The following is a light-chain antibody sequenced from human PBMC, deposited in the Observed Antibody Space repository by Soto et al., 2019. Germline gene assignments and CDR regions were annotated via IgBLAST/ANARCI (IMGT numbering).Light chain of an antibody. CDR2: DAM. Sequence: EIVLTQSPVTLSLSPGERATFACRASQSVRNNYLAWYQQKPGQAPRLLIYDAMSRAAGVPDRFSGSGSGTDFTLTISRLEPEDFALYYCQHYGSSRAFGQGTKVDIK. CDR1: QSVRNNY. V-gene: IGKV3-20*01. J-gene: IGKJ1*01. CDR3: QHYGSSRA.